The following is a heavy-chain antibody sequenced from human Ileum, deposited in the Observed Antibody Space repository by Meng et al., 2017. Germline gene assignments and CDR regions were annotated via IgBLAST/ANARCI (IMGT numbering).Heavy chain of an antibody. D-gene: IGHD4-17*01. V-gene: IGHV4-4*02. J-gene: IGHJ4*02. CDR3: ARHDYGDPTAAFDY. CDR2: IHHSGTT. Sequence: QGQLQESGPGPVKPSGTLSLTCAVSGAAISTSNLWNWVRQPPGKGLEWIGEIHHSGTTNYNPSLKSRVTISLDKSKNQFSLELRSVTAADTAVYYCARHDYGDPTAAFDYWGQGTLVTVSS. CDR1: GAAISTSNL.